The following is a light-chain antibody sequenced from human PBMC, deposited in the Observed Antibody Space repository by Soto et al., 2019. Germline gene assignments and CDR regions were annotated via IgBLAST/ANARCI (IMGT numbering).Light chain of an antibody. CDR3: QQYNTYSWT. V-gene: IGKV1-5*03. Sequence: DIQMTQSPSTLSASVGDIITITCRASQNVNNWLAWYQQTPGTAPKLLIRKASNLDNGVQSRFSGSGAGTEFTLTINSLQPDDFATYYCQQYNTYSWTFGQGTKVEIK. CDR1: QNVNNW. J-gene: IGKJ1*01. CDR2: KAS.